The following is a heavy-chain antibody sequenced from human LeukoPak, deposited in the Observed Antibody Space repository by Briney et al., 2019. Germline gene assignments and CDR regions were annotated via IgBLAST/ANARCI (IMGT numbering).Heavy chain of an antibody. CDR2: ISYDGSNK. CDR3: AKDGNRIAVAGTLAY. CDR1: GFTFSSYA. V-gene: IGHV3-30*04. D-gene: IGHD6-19*01. J-gene: IGHJ4*02. Sequence: GGSLRLSCAASGFTFSSYAMHWVRQAPGKGLEWVAVISYDGSNKYYADSVKGRFTISRDNSKNTLYLQMNSLRAEDTAVYYCAKDGNRIAVAGTLAYWGQGTLVTVSS.